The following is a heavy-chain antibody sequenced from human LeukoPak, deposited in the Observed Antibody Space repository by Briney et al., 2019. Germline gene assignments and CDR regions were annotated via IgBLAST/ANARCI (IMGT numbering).Heavy chain of an antibody. CDR2: VYFSGST. CDR1: AGSLGGGRSY. CDR3: ARGPIIAGGSLFHY. Sequence: SETLSLTCTVAAGSLGGGRSYCSWILQSAGKGLEWIGRVYFSGSTNYNPSLKSRATISVDMARNQFSLKLTSVTAADTAVYYCARGPIIAGGSLFHYWGQGTLITVSS. V-gene: IGHV4-61*02. D-gene: IGHD1-26*01. J-gene: IGHJ4*02.